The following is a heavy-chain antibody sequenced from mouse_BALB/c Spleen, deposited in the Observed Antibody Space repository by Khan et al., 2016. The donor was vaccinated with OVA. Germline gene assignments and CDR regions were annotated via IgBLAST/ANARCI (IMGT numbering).Heavy chain of an antibody. CDR1: GYTFTTAG. D-gene: IGHD2-14*01. J-gene: IGHJ4*01. CDR2: INTHSGVP. Sequence: QIQLVQSGHELKKPGETVRISCKASGYTFTTAGMQWVQKMPGKGLKWIGWINTHSGVPKYAEDFKGRFAFSLETSASTAYLQITNLKNEDTATYFCARGGAAYYRNDGGAMEYWGQGTSVTVSS. CDR3: ARGGAAYYRNDGGAMEY. V-gene: IGHV9-4*02.